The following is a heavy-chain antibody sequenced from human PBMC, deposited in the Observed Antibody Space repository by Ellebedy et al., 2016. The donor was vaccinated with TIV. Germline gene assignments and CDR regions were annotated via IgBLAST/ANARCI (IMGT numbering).Heavy chain of an antibody. CDR3: ARDGARFLEWLFHTYYFDY. CDR2: IKQDGSEK. D-gene: IGHD3-3*01. CDR1: GFTFSSYW. Sequence: GGSLRLSXAASGFTFSSYWMSWVRQAPGKGLEWVANIKQDGSEKYYVDSVKGRFTISRDNAKNSLYLQMNSLRAEDTAVYYCARDGARFLEWLFHTYYFDYWGQGTLVTVSS. V-gene: IGHV3-7*03. J-gene: IGHJ4*02.